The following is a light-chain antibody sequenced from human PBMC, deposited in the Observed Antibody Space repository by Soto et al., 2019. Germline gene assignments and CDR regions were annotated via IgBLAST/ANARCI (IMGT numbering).Light chain of an antibody. CDR2: DAS. J-gene: IGKJ5*01. V-gene: IGKV3-11*01. Sequence: EIVLTQSPATLSLSPVERATLSCGASQSVSSYLAWYQQKPGQAPRLLIYDASNRATGIPARFSGSGSGTDFTLTISSLEPEDFAVYYCQQRSNWPPTFGQGTRLEIK. CDR3: QQRSNWPPT. CDR1: QSVSSY.